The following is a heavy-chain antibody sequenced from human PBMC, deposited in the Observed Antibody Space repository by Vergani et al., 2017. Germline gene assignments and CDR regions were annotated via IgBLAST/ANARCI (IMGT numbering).Heavy chain of an antibody. Sequence: QVQLLESGGGVVQPGRSLRLSCAASGFTFSGYGMHWVRQAPGKGLEWVAVISFDESNKYYADSVMGRFTISRDNSKNTLYLDMSSLRAEDTAVYYCAKVGRSEVAGTFGAFDIWGQGTMVTVSS. CDR3: AKVGRSEVAGTFGAFDI. J-gene: IGHJ3*02. D-gene: IGHD6-19*01. CDR1: GFTFSGYG. V-gene: IGHV3-30*18. CDR2: ISFDESNK.